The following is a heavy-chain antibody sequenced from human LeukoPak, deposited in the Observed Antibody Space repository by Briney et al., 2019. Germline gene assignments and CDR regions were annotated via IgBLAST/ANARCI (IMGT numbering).Heavy chain of an antibody. D-gene: IGHD6-13*01. Sequence: GGSLRLSCAASGFTFSSYSMNWVRQAPGKGLEWVSSISSSSSYIYYADSVEGRFTISRDNAKNSLYLQMNSLRAEDTAVYYCARVYRLGIAAAGKGSDYWGQGTLVTVSS. CDR3: ARVYRLGIAAAGKGSDY. V-gene: IGHV3-21*01. J-gene: IGHJ4*02. CDR2: ISSSSSYI. CDR1: GFTFSSYS.